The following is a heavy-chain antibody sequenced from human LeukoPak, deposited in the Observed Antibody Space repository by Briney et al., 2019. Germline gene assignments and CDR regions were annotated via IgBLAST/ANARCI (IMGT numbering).Heavy chain of an antibody. Sequence: PSETLSLTCAVYGESFSGYDWSWIRQPPGKGLEWIGEINQSGSTKYNPSLKSRVTILGDTSKNQFSLKLNAVTAADTAIYYCARIFERPRIASAAIVTFDMWGQGTMVTVSS. D-gene: IGHD6-13*01. V-gene: IGHV4-34*01. CDR2: INQSGST. J-gene: IGHJ3*02. CDR1: GESFSGYD. CDR3: ARIFERPRIASAAIVTFDM.